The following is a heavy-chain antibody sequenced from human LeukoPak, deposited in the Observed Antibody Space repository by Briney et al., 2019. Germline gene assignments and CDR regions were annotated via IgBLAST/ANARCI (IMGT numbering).Heavy chain of an antibody. CDR1: GGTFSSYA. D-gene: IGHD5-12*01. Sequence: ASVKVSCKASGGTFSSYAISWVRQAPGQGLEWMGGIIPIFGTANYAQKFQGRVTITADESTSTAYMELSSLRSEDTAVYYCARGRLAPPMYIVATIIDYWGQGTLVTVSS. CDR3: ARGRLAPPMYIVATIIDY. CDR2: IIPIFGTA. V-gene: IGHV1-69*01. J-gene: IGHJ4*02.